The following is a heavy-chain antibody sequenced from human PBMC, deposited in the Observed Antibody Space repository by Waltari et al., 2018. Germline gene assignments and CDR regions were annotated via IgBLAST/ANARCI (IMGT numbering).Heavy chain of an antibody. D-gene: IGHD1-26*01. J-gene: IGHJ4*02. V-gene: IGHV3-23*03. CDR2: IYSGGST. CDR3: AKSSGSSALPFDY. CDR1: GFTFSSYA. Sequence: EVQLLESGGGLVQPGGSLRLSCAASGFTFSSYAMSWVRQAPGKGLEWVSVIYSGGSTYYADSVKGRFTISRDNSKNTLYLQMNSLRAEDTAVYYCAKSSGSSALPFDYWGQGTLVTVSS.